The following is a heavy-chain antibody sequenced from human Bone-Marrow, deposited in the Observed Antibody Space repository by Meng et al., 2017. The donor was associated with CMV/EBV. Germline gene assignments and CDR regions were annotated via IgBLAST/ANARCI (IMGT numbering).Heavy chain of an antibody. D-gene: IGHD3-3*01. V-gene: IGHV4-30-4*08. Sequence: DYYWSWIRQPPGKGLEWIGYIYYSGSTYYNPSLKSRVTISVDMSKNQFSLKLSSVTAADTAVYYCARGTITYDFWSGYIGVPYFDYWGQGTLVTVSS. CDR1: DYY. CDR2: IYYSGST. J-gene: IGHJ4*02. CDR3: ARGTITYDFWSGYIGVPYFDY.